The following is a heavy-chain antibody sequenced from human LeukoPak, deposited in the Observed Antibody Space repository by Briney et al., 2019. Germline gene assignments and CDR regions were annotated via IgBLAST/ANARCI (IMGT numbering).Heavy chain of an antibody. D-gene: IGHD6-13*01. Sequence: GGCLRLSCAASGFTFSRYAMRWVRQAPGKGLVWVTAISGSGGNKYYTDSAKGRFPISRDNSKNPLHLQMERLSAEDTAVFHCAKERNPYSSSWYSLHYMDVWGTGTTVTGSS. V-gene: IGHV3-23*01. J-gene: IGHJ6*03. CDR1: GFTFSRYA. CDR2: ISGSGGNK. CDR3: AKERNPYSSSWYSLHYMDV.